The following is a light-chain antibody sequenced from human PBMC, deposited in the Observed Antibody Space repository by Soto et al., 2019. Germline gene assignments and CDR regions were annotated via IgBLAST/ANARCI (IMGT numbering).Light chain of an antibody. V-gene: IGKV1-16*02. CDR3: QQYNSYPLT. Sequence: DIQMTQSPSSLSASVGDRVTITCRASQGISNYLAWFQQKPGKAPKSLIYAASSLQSGVPSKFSSGSGTDFTLTISSLQPEDFATYYCQQYNSYPLTFGGGTKVEIK. J-gene: IGKJ4*01. CDR1: QGISNY. CDR2: AAS.